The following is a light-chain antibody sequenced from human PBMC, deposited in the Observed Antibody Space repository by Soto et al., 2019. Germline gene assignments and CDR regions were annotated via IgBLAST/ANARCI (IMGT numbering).Light chain of an antibody. J-gene: IGLJ3*02. Sequence: QSALTQPSSASGSPGQSVTISCTGTSGDVGGYNYVSWYQQHPGKAPKLMISEVSERPSGVPDRFSGSKSGNTASLTVSGLQAEDEADYYCSSYAGSNNLVFGGGTKLTVL. V-gene: IGLV2-8*01. CDR3: SSYAGSNNLV. CDR1: SGDVGGYNY. CDR2: EVS.